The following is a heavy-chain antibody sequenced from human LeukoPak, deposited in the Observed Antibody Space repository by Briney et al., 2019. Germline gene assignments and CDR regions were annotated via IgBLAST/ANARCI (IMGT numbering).Heavy chain of an antibody. Sequence: GSLRLSCAASGFTFSSYSMNWVRQAPGKGLEWVSSTSSSSSYIYYADSVKGRFTISRDNAKNSLYLQMNSLRAEDTAVYYCARGPSRVAHDAFDIWGQGTMVTVSS. V-gene: IGHV3-21*01. CDR2: TSSSSSYI. CDR1: GFTFSSYS. J-gene: IGHJ3*02. D-gene: IGHD2-15*01. CDR3: ARGPSRVAHDAFDI.